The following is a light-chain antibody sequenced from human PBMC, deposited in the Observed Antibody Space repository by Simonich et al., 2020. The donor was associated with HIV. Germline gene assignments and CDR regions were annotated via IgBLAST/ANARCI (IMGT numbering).Light chain of an antibody. Sequence: QSVLTQPPSVSGAPGQRVTISCTGSSSNIGAGYDVHWYQQLPGTAPKLLIYGNSKRPSGVPDRFSGSKSGTSASLAITGLQADDEADYYCQSSDSSLSGSVFGGGTKLTVL. CDR1: SSNIGAGYD. CDR2: GNS. J-gene: IGLJ3*02. V-gene: IGLV1-40*01. CDR3: QSSDSSLSGSV.